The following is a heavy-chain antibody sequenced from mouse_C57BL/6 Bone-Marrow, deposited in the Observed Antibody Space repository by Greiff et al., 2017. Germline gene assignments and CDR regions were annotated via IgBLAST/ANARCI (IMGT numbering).Heavy chain of an antibody. CDR1: GYTFTDYY. CDR3: AFYYYGAY. Sequence: EVQLQQSGPVLVKPGASVKMSCTASGYTFTDYYMNWVKQSHGKSLEWIGVINPYNGGTSYNQTFTGKGTLTVDKSSSTAYMELNSLTSEDSAVYYCAFYYYGAYWGQGTLVTVSA. CDR2: INPYNGGT. V-gene: IGHV1-19*01. J-gene: IGHJ3*01. D-gene: IGHD1-1*01.